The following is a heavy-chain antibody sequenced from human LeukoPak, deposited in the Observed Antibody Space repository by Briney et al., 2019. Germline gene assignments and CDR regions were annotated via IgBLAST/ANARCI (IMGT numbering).Heavy chain of an antibody. V-gene: IGHV7-4-1*02. CDR2: INTNTGNP. D-gene: IGHD2-15*01. Sequence: ASVKVSCKVSGYTLTELSMHWVRQAPGQGLEWMGWINTNTGNPTYAQGFTGRFVFSLDTSVSTAYLQISSLKAEDTAVYYCAREEDGYWGQGTLVTVSS. CDR1: GYTLTELS. J-gene: IGHJ4*02. CDR3: AREEDGY.